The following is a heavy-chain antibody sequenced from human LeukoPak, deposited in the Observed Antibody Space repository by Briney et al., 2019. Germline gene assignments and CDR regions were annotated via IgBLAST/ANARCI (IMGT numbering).Heavy chain of an antibody. CDR3: ARASYYYDSSGTGWGSWFDP. CDR2: ISAYNGNT. V-gene: IGHV1-18*01. CDR1: GYTFTSYG. Sequence: GASVKVSCKASGYTFTSYGISWVRQAPGQGLEWMGWISAYNGNTNYAQKFQGRVTMTRNTSISTAYMELSSLRSEDTAVYYCARASYYYDSSGTGWGSWFDPWGQGTLVTVSS. J-gene: IGHJ5*02. D-gene: IGHD3-22*01.